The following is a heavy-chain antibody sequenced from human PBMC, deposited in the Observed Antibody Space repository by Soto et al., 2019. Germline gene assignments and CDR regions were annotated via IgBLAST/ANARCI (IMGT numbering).Heavy chain of an antibody. CDR1: GFTFRSYS. V-gene: IGHV3-21*06. Sequence: EVQLVESGGGLVKPGGSLRLSCVDSGFTFRSYSMNWVRQAPGKGLEWVASISSTSSVIWYADSLKGRFTISRDNAKNSLFLPMDSLRADDTAVYSCLSGGRGYTRADVLDAWGHGTMVTVSS. J-gene: IGHJ3*01. CDR2: ISSTSSVI. CDR3: LSGGRGYTRADVLDA. D-gene: IGHD2-2*02.